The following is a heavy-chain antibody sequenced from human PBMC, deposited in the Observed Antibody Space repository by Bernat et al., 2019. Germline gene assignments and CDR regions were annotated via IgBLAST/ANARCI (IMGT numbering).Heavy chain of an antibody. D-gene: IGHD6-13*01. Sequence: QLQLQESGPGLVKPSETLSLTCTVSGGSLSSSNYYWGWIRQPPGKGLEWIGTTHYSGSTYYNVSLKSRVTISVDTSKNQFSLKLSSVTAADTAVYYCARHVGGSTSWYGYYYYGMDVWGQGTTVTVSS. J-gene: IGHJ6*02. CDR2: THYSGST. CDR1: GGSLSSSNYY. CDR3: ARHVGGSTSWYGYYYYGMDV. V-gene: IGHV4-39*01.